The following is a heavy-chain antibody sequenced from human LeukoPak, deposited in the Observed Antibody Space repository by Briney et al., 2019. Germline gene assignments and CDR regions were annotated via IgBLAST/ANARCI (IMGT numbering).Heavy chain of an antibody. D-gene: IGHD3-3*01. CDR1: GFTFSSYA. CDR3: AREFLRSPYYDFWSGYPDAFDI. Sequence: GGSLRLSCAASGFTFSSYAMHWVRQAPGKGLEWVAVISYDGSNKYYADSVKGRFTISRDNSKNTLYLQMNSLRAEDTAVYYCAREFLRSPYYDFWSGYPDAFDIWGQGTMVTVSS. J-gene: IGHJ3*02. V-gene: IGHV3-30-3*01. CDR2: ISYDGSNK.